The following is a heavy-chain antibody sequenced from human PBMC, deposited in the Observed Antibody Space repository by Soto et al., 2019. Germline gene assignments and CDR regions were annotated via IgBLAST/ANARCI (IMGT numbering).Heavy chain of an antibody. D-gene: IGHD2-2*01. Sequence: GGSLRLSCAASGFTFSSYGMHWVRQAPGKGLEWVAVIWYDGSNKYYADSVKGRFTISRDNSKNTLYLQMNSLRAEDTAVYYCARDSSDIVVVPATFGMDVWGQGTTVTVSS. V-gene: IGHV3-33*01. CDR3: ARDSSDIVVVPATFGMDV. J-gene: IGHJ6*02. CDR1: GFTFSSYG. CDR2: IWYDGSNK.